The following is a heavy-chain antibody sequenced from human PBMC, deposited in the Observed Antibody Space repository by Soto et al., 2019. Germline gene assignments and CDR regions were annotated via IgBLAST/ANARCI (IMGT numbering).Heavy chain of an antibody. CDR1: GGSISSSNC. V-gene: IGHV4-4*02. D-gene: IGHD1-1*01. CDR3: ARVEGAFDI. CDR2: IYHSGST. J-gene: IGHJ3*02. Sequence: SETLSLTCAVSGGSISSSNCLRWVRHPPGKVLEWIGEIYHSGSTNYNPSLKSRVTISVDKSKNQFSLKLSSVTAADTAVYYCARVEGAFDIWGQGTMVTVSS.